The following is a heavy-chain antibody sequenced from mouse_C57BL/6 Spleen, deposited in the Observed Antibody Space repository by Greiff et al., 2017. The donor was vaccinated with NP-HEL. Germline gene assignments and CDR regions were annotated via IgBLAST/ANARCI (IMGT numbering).Heavy chain of an antibody. CDR1: GYTFTDYN. D-gene: IGHD1-1*01. CDR3: ARRTTVVAPSFDY. J-gene: IGHJ2*01. V-gene: IGHV1-18*01. CDR2: INPNNGGT. Sequence: DVQLQESGPELVKPGASVKIPCKASGYTFTDYNMDWVKQSHGKSLEWIGDINPNNGGTIYNQKFKGKATLTVDKSSSTAYMELRSLTSEDTAVYYCARRTTVVAPSFDYWGQGTTLTVSS.